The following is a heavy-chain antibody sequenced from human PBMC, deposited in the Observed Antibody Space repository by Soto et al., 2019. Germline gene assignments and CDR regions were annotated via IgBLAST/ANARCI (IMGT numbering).Heavy chain of an antibody. CDR3: TRDLNGGNPFDY. Sequence: QVQLVQSGAEVKKPGASVRVSCKASGYTLTNYAIHRVRQAAGQRLEWLAWIDPGSGNPTYSQKFQGRITLSRDNSASTFYMDLSSLTSEDTAVYFCTRDLNGGNPFDYWGQGTLVTVSS. J-gene: IGHJ4*02. V-gene: IGHV1-3*01. CDR2: IDPGSGNP. CDR1: GYTLTNYA. D-gene: IGHD2-8*01.